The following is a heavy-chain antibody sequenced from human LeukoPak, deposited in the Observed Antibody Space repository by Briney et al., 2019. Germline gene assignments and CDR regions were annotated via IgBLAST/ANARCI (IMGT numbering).Heavy chain of an antibody. V-gene: IGHV4-31*03. CDR3: ARGNDQMVSGYYFDY. J-gene: IGHJ4*02. CDR2: ISPTGSA. CDR1: GDSIRRGRSF. Sequence: SQTLSLTCTVSGDSIRRGRSFWSWLRQHPVEGLEWIGYISPTGSAYYNPSLRSRVTISQYTSKSQFSLKMISVTAADTAVYYCARGNDQMVSGYYFDYWGQGSLVTVSS. D-gene: IGHD1-1*01.